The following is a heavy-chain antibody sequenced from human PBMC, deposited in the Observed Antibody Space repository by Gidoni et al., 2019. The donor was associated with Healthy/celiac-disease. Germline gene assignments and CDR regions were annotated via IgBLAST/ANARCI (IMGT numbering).Heavy chain of an antibody. CDR2: IYYSGST. CDR3: ARVDVWQQLVTGFDP. J-gene: IGHJ5*02. CDR1: GGSLSSYY. V-gene: IGHV4-59*01. D-gene: IGHD6-13*01. Sequence: QVQLQESGPGLVKPSETLSLTCTVCGGSLSSYYWSWIRQPPGKGLEWIGYIYYSGSTNYDPSLKSRVTISVDTSKNQFSLKLSSVTAADTAVDYCARVDVWQQLVTGFDPWGQGTLVTVSS.